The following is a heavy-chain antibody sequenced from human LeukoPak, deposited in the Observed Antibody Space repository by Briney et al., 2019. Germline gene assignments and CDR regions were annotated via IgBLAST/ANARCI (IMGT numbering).Heavy chain of an antibody. J-gene: IGHJ4*02. CDR1: GFSFSGHW. CDR2: ISPTGSTT. D-gene: IGHD1-26*01. V-gene: IGHV3-74*01. Sequence: GGSLRLSCAASGFSFSGHWMHWARHLPGKGLVWVSRISPTGSTTSYADSVKGRFTVSRDNAKNTLYLQMNSLRAEDTAVYYCVRDLGGRSGHWGQGTLVTVSS. CDR3: VRDLGGRSGH.